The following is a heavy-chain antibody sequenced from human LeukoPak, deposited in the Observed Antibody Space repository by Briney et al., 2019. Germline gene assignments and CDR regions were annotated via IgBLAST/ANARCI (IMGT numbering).Heavy chain of an antibody. D-gene: IGHD6-19*01. J-gene: IGHJ4*02. CDR3: AKGRWDNSGWYYLDN. CDR2: IRYDGSYK. V-gene: IGHV3-30*02. CDR1: GFTFSSYG. Sequence: GGSLRLSCAASGFTFSSYGMHWVRQAPGKGLEWVAFIRYDGSYKYYADSVKGRFTISRDNSKNTLYLQMNSLRAEDTAVYYCAKGRWDNSGWYYLDNWGQGTLVTVSP.